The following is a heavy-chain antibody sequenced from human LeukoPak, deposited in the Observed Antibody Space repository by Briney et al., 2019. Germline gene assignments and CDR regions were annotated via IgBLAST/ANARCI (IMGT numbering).Heavy chain of an antibody. V-gene: IGHV3-66*01. CDR3: ARDGRWLQLAPDAFDI. CDR2: IYSGDST. CDR1: GFAVSSNY. Sequence: GGSLRLSCAASGFAVSSNYMTWVRQAPGKGLEWVSLIYSGDSTYYADSVKGRFTMSRDNSKNTLYLQMNSLRVEDTAVYYCARDGRWLQLAPDAFDIWGQGTMVTVSS. D-gene: IGHD5-24*01. J-gene: IGHJ3*02.